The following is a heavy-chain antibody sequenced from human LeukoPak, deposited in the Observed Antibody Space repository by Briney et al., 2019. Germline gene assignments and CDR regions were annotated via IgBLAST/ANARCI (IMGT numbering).Heavy chain of an antibody. Sequence: ASVKVSCKASGGTFSSYAISWVRHAPGQGLEWMGGIIPIFGTANYAQKFQGRATIKTDESTSTAYMEMSSLRSEDTAVYYCASTQYYDFWSGYNYYYYMDVWGKGTTVTVSS. J-gene: IGHJ6*03. CDR2: IIPIFGTA. CDR3: ASTQYYDFWSGYNYYYYMDV. CDR1: GGTFSSYA. V-gene: IGHV1-69*05. D-gene: IGHD3-3*01.